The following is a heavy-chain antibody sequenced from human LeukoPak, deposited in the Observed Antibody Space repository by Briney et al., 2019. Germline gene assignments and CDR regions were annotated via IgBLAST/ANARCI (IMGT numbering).Heavy chain of an antibody. J-gene: IGHJ4*02. Sequence: VASVKASCKASGYTFTGYYMHWVRQAPGQGLEWMGWINPNSGGTNYAQKFQGRVTMTRDTSISTAYMELSRLRSDDTAVYYCARLSIRGDIVGANDYWGQGTLVTVSS. CDR3: ARLSIRGDIVGANDY. D-gene: IGHD1-26*01. CDR1: GYTFTGYY. V-gene: IGHV1-2*02. CDR2: INPNSGGT.